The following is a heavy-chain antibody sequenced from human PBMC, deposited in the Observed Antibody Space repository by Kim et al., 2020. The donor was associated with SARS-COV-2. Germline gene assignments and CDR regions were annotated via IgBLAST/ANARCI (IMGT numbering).Heavy chain of an antibody. CDR3: ASSGGTIFGVVILTYFDY. J-gene: IGHJ4*02. D-gene: IGHD3-3*01. Sequence: KSRVTISVDTSKNQFSLKLSSVTAADTAVYYCASSGGTIFGVVILTYFDYWGQGTLVTVSS. V-gene: IGHV4-39*01.